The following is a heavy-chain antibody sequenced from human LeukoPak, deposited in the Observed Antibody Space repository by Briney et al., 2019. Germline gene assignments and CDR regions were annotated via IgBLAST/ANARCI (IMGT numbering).Heavy chain of an antibody. CDR1: GFTFGSYE. CDR2: ISLSGSTV. D-gene: IGHD1-14*01. Sequence: PGGSLRLSCAASGFTFGSYELNWVRQAPGKGLEWVSHISLSGSTVYYADSVKGRFTISRDNSNNSLYLQMNSPRAGDTAVYYCARVSTGYSFDYWGQGTLVIVSS. CDR3: ARVSTGYSFDY. J-gene: IGHJ4*02. V-gene: IGHV3-48*03.